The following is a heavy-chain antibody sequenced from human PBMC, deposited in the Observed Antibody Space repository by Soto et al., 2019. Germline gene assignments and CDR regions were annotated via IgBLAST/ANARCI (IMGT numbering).Heavy chain of an antibody. J-gene: IGHJ3*02. CDR3: ARQLVVAGTRRAFDI. CDR1: GYSFTSYW. D-gene: IGHD6-19*01. V-gene: IGHV5-51*01. CDR2: IYPGDSDT. Sequence: GESLKISCKGSGYSFTSYWIGWVRQMPGKGLEWMGIIYPGDSDTRYSPSFQGQVTISADKSISTAYLQWSSLKASDTAMYYCARQLVVAGTRRAFDIWGQGTMVTVSS.